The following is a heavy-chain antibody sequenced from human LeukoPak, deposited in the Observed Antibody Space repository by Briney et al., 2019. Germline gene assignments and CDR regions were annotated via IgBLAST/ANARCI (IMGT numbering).Heavy chain of an antibody. V-gene: IGHV4-39*07. Sequence: SETLSLTCTVSGGPISSSSYYWGWIRQPPGKGLEWIGSIYYSGSTYYNPSLKSRVTISVDTSKNQFSLKLSSVTAADTAVYYCARGTYYGSGSPDYFDYWGQGTLVTVSS. CDR3: ARGTYYGSGSPDYFDY. D-gene: IGHD3-10*01. CDR1: GGPISSSSYY. CDR2: IYYSGST. J-gene: IGHJ4*02.